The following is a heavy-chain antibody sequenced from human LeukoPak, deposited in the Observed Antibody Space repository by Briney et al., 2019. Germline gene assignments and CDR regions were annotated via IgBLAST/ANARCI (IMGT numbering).Heavy chain of an antibody. D-gene: IGHD3-22*01. Sequence: SETLSLTCTVAGASFSSGDQYWNWIRQRPGEGLEWIGSIHPSGALYNNPSLESRVTISVDTSKNQFSLNLNSVTAADTAVYFCSRGLDSRKLGYWGQGTLVTVSS. J-gene: IGHJ4*02. V-gene: IGHV4-31*03. CDR1: GASFSSGDQY. CDR2: IHPSGAL. CDR3: SRGLDSRKLGY.